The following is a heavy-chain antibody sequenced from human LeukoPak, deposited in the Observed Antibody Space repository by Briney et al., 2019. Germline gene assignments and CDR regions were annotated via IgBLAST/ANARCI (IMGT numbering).Heavy chain of an antibody. D-gene: IGHD3-22*01. CDR3: ARDLDYDGIDY. CDR1: ADSISNYY. J-gene: IGHJ4*02. Sequence: SETLSLTCTVSADSISNYYWTWLRQPPGKGLEWIGYIYHSGSTNYNPSLKSRVTISVDTSKNQFSLKLSSVTAADTAVYYCARDLDYDGIDYWGQGTLVTVSS. V-gene: IGHV4-59*01. CDR2: IYHSGST.